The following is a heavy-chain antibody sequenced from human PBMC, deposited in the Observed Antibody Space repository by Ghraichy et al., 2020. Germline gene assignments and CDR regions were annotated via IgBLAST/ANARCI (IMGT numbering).Heavy chain of an antibody. V-gene: IGHV3-48*01. CDR3: ARIKYGSGGYGAFDL. J-gene: IGHJ3*01. CDR1: GFIFSSYS. D-gene: IGHD3-10*01. CDR2: ISETTTT. Sequence: GESLNISCAASGFIFSSYSMNWVRQAPGQGLEWVAYISETTTTYHADSVRGRFTVSRDNAKHSVYLQMNSLRADDTALYYCARIKYGSGGYGAFDLWGRGTMVTVSS.